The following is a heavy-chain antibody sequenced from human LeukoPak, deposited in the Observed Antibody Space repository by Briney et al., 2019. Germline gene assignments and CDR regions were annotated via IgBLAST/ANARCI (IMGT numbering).Heavy chain of an antibody. CDR1: GGSISNYH. CDR2: IFYSGST. J-gene: IGHJ4*02. V-gene: IGHV4-59*08. D-gene: IGHD6-6*01. Sequence: SETLSLTCTVSGGSISNYHWGWIRQPPGKGLEWIGYIFYSGSTNDNPSLKSRVTISVDTSKNQFSLKLSSVTAADTAVYYCARGKAARSLFDYWGQGTLVTVSS. CDR3: ARGKAARSLFDY.